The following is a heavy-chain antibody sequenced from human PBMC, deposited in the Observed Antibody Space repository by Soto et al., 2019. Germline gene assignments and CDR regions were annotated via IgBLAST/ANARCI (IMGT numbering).Heavy chain of an antibody. CDR1: GGTFSSYT. CDR3: ATTRPTSSPGILDY. Sequence: QVQLVQSGAEVKKPGSSVKVSCKASGGTFSSYTISWVRQAPGQGLEWMGRVIPILDIAHYAQKFQGRVTITADKSSCTAYMELSSLRSQDTAVYYCATTRPTSSPGILDYWCQGTLVTVSS. J-gene: IGHJ4*02. V-gene: IGHV1-69*02. D-gene: IGHD6-6*01. CDR2: VIPILDIA.